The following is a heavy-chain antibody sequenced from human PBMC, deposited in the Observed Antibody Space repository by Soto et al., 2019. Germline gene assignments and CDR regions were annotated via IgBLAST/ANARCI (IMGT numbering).Heavy chain of an antibody. CDR3: ARGLRYSPAFDI. Sequence: QVQLQQWGAGLLKPSETLSLTCAVYGGSFSGYYWSWIRQPPGKGLEWIGEINHSGSTNYNPSLKSLVTISVDTSKNQFSLKLSSVTAADTAVYYCARGLRYSPAFDIWGQGTMVTVSS. D-gene: IGHD3-9*01. V-gene: IGHV4-34*01. CDR2: INHSGST. J-gene: IGHJ3*02. CDR1: GGSFSGYY.